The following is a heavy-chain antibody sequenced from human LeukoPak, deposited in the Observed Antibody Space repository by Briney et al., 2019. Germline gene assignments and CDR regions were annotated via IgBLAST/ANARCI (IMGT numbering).Heavy chain of an antibody. CDR1: GFTFSSYG. J-gene: IGHJ4*02. CDR3: AKNAHYQGYSYGGIDY. V-gene: IGHV3-30*18. D-gene: IGHD5-18*01. Sequence: GRSLRLSCAASGFTFSSYGMHWVRQAPGKGLEWVAVISYDGSGKYSADSVKGRFTISRDNSKNTLYLQMNSLRAEDTAVYYCAKNAHYQGYSYGGIDYWGQGTLVTVSS. CDR2: ISYDGSGK.